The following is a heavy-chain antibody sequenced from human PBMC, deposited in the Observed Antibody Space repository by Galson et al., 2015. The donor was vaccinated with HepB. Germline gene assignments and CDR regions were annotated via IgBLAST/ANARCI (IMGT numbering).Heavy chain of an antibody. CDR2: IGQQSKII. CDR3: ARDGQKWLASQQWFCDS. J-gene: IGHJ4*02. Sequence: SLRLSCAASGFAFSEYTMNWVRQAPGKGLEWVSSIGQQSKIIYYADSVKSRFTISRDNARNSLYLEMNNVRDADTAVYFCARDGQKWLASQQWFCDSWGQGTLVTVSS. V-gene: IGHV3-21*06. D-gene: IGHD6-19*01. CDR1: GFAFSEYT.